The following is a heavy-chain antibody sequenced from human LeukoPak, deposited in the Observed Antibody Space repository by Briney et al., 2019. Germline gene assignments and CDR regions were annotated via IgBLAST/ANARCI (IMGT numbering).Heavy chain of an antibody. J-gene: IGHJ6*02. CDR2: INHSGST. Sequence: PSETLSLTCAVSGGSISSGGYSWSWIRQPPGKGLEWIGYINHSGSTNYNPSLKSRVTISVDTSKNQFSLKLSSVTAADTAVYYCARGPYSMPPGGYYYYGMDVWGQGTTVTVSS. D-gene: IGHD4-11*01. CDR1: GGSISSGGYS. V-gene: IGHV4-30-2*01. CDR3: ARGPYSMPPGGYYYYGMDV.